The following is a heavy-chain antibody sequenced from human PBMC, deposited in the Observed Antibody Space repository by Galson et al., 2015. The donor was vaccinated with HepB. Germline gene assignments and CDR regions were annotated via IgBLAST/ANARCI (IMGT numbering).Heavy chain of an antibody. V-gene: IGHV1-18*01. CDR1: GYTFSSYL. Sequence: SVKVSCKASGYTFSSYLITWVRQAPGQGLEWMGWISAYNRDTNYAQKFQGRVTMTTDTSTSTAYMELRSLRSGDTAVYYCARGALPGVVRATQNNWFDPWGQGTLVTVSS. CDR2: ISAYNRDT. J-gene: IGHJ5*02. D-gene: IGHD2-15*01. CDR3: ARGALPGVVRATQNNWFDP.